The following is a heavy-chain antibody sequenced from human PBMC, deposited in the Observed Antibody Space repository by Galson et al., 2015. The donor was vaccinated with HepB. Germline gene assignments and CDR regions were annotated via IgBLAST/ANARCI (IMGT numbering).Heavy chain of an antibody. CDR1: GFTFSNYG. CDR3: VRGTTAPDY. CDR2: IGRAGDTS. D-gene: IGHD2/OR15-2a*01. J-gene: IGHJ4*02. V-gene: IGHV3-23*01. Sequence: SLRLSCAASGFTFSNYGMSWVRQAPGKGLECVAAIGRAGDTSDYAESVKGRFTVSRDSPKSTLYLQMNGLRAEDTARYYCVRGTTAPDYWAQGTLVTVSP.